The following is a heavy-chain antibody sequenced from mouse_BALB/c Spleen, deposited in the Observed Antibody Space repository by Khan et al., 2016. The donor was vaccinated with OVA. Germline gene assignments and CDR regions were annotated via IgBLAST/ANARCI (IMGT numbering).Heavy chain of an antibody. D-gene: IGHD1-1*01. J-gene: IGHJ2*01. CDR2: LYPGDGDT. CDR1: GYTFTSYW. Sequence: QVQLKQSGAELARPGASVKLSCKAFGYTFTSYWMQWVKQRPGQGLEWIGTLYPGDGDTRYTQKFKGKATLTADKSSSTAYMQLSSLASEDSAVYYCARGGITTGYFDYWGQGTTLTVSS. CDR3: ARGGITTGYFDY. V-gene: IGHV1-87*01.